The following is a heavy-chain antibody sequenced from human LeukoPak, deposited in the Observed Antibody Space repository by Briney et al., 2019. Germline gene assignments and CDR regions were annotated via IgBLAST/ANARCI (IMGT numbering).Heavy chain of an antibody. Sequence: SETLSLTCTVSGGSISSYYWSWIRQPPGKGLEWIGYIYYSGSTNYNPSLKSRVTISVDTSKNQFSLKLSSVTAADTAVYYCARVSRVTMRTRECSFDYWGQGTLVTVSS. J-gene: IGHJ4*02. CDR1: GGSISSYY. CDR3: ARVSRVTMRTRECSFDY. CDR2: IYYSGST. V-gene: IGHV4-59*01. D-gene: IGHD3-10*01.